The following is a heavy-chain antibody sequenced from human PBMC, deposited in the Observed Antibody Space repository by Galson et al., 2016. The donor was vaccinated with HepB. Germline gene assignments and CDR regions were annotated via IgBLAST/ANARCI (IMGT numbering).Heavy chain of an antibody. J-gene: IGHJ4*02. CDR2: INYSGSS. D-gene: IGHD3-10*01. Sequence: TLSLTCTVSGGSISSGGYYWSWIRQHPGKGLEWIEYINYSGSSYYNPSLKSRVTISVDTSKNQFSLKLSSVTAADTAVYHCTSGLVRGVISFWGQGFLVSVSS. CDR1: GGSISSGGYY. CDR3: TSGLVRGVISF. V-gene: IGHV4-31*03.